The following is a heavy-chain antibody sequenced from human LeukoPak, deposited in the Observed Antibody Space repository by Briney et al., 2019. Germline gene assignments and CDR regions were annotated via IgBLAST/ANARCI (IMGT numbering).Heavy chain of an antibody. CDR2: IYTSGST. D-gene: IGHD1-26*01. Sequence: PSETLSLTCTVSGGSVSSYYWSWIRQPAGKGLEWIGHIYTSGSTNFNPSLKSRVTISVDTSKNQFSLKLSSVTAADTAVYYCARDGSYYRDWFDPWGQGTLVTVS. CDR3: ARDGSYYRDWFDP. CDR1: GGSVSSYY. V-gene: IGHV4-4*07. J-gene: IGHJ5*02.